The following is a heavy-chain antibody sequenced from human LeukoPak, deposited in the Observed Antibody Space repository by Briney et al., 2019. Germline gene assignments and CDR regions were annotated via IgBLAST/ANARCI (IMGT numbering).Heavy chain of an antibody. J-gene: IGHJ4*02. CDR2: IYPGDSDT. D-gene: IGHD1-26*01. CDR1: GYSFASYW. Sequence: GEALKISCKGSGYSFASYWIAWVRQTPGKGLEWMGIIYPGDSDTRYSPSFQGQVTISADKSISTAYLQWSSLKTSDSAMYYCARQWSSDYWGQGTLVTVSS. CDR3: ARQWSSDY. V-gene: IGHV5-51*01.